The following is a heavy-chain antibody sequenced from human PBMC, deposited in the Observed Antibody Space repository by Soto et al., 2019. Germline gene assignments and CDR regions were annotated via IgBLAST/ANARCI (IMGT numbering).Heavy chain of an antibody. D-gene: IGHD3-3*01. CDR2: ISYDGSNK. V-gene: IGHV3-30*18. J-gene: IGHJ6*02. CDR1: GFTFSSYG. Sequence: GRSLRLSCAASGFTFSSYGMHWVRQAPGKGLEWVAVISYDGSNKYYADSVKGRFTISRDNSKNTLYLQMNSLRAEDTAVYYCGKDVSYYDFWSGYYTGDYYYYGIDVWGQGT. CDR3: GKDVSYYDFWSGYYTGDYYYYGIDV.